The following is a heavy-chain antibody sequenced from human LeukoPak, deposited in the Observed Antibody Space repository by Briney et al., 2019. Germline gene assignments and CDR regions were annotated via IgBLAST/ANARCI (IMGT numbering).Heavy chain of an antibody. Sequence: GGSLRLSCAASGFTFSSYSMNWVRQAPGKGLEWVSSISSSSSYIYYADSVKGRFTISRDNAKNSLYLQMNSLRAEDTAVYYCARVSLDFWSGSYYYYMDVWGKGTTVTVSS. J-gene: IGHJ6*03. D-gene: IGHD3-3*01. V-gene: IGHV3-21*01. CDR1: GFTFSSYS. CDR3: ARVSLDFWSGSYYYYMDV. CDR2: ISSSSSYI.